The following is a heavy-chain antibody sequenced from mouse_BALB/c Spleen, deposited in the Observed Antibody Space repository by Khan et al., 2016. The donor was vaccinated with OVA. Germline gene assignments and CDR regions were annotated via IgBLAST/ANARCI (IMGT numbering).Heavy chain of an antibody. CDR1: GYTFTSYT. D-gene: IGHD2-10*02. CDR2: INPSSGYT. Sequence: VQLQESGAELARPGASVKMSCKASGYTFTSYTMHWVKQRPGQGLEWIGYINPSSGYTNYNQKFKDKATLTADKSSSTAYLQLSSLTSEDSAVYYCTRKYGNYAAMDCWGQGTSVTVSS. J-gene: IGHJ4*01. V-gene: IGHV1-4*01. CDR3: TRKYGNYAAMDC.